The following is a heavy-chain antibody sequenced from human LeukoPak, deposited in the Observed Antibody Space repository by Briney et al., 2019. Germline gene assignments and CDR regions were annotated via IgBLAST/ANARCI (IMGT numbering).Heavy chain of an antibody. Sequence: GASVKVSCKASGYTFTSYGISWVRQAPGQGLEWMGWISAYNGNTNYAQKLQGRVTMTTDTSASTAYMELRSLRSDDTAVYYCTRVTSGWYGRYYYYMDVWGKGTTVTVSS. CDR1: GYTFTSYG. CDR3: TRVTSGWYGRYYYYMDV. CDR2: ISAYNGNT. D-gene: IGHD6-19*01. J-gene: IGHJ6*03. V-gene: IGHV1-18*01.